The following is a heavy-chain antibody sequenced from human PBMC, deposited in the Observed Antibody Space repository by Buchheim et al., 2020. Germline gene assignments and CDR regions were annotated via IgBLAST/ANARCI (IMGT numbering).Heavy chain of an antibody. CDR2: IFQTDST. D-gene: IGHD2-15*01. CDR3: ARKRHVGGGDFDY. J-gene: IGHJ4*01. CDR1: GDSISPYY. Sequence: QVQLQESGPRLVKPSETLSLTCTVSGDSISPYYWSWIRQPPGKGLEWIGYIFQTDSTNYNPSLRSRVTISVDSSKNQFSLNLGSVTAADTAVYFCARKRHVGGGDFDYWGHGIL. V-gene: IGHV4-59*01.